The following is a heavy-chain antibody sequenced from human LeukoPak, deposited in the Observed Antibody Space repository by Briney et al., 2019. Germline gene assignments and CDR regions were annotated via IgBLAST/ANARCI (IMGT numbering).Heavy chain of an antibody. CDR2: IYYGGST. CDR3: AREGYDSSGYYPSGAAFDI. CDR1: GGSISSSSYY. J-gene: IGHJ3*02. V-gene: IGHV4-39*07. Sequence: PSETLSLTCTVSGGSISSSSYYWGWIRQPPGKGLEWIGSIYYGGSTYYNPSLKSRVAISEDTSKNQFSLKLTSVTAADTAMYYCAREGYDSSGYYPSGAAFDIWGQGTMVTVSS. D-gene: IGHD3-22*01.